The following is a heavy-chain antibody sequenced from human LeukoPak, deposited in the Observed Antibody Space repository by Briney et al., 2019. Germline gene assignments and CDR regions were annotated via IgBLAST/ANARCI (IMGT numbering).Heavy chain of an antibody. CDR1: GFTFSSYG. Sequence: PGGSLRLSCAASGFTFSSYGMYWVRQAPGKGLEWVAVISYDGSNKYYADSVKGRFTISRDNSKNTLYLQMNSLRAEDTAVYYCAKGYSGWGPDYWGQGTLVTVSS. J-gene: IGHJ4*02. CDR3: AKGYSGWGPDY. D-gene: IGHD6-19*01. CDR2: ISYDGSNK. V-gene: IGHV3-30*18.